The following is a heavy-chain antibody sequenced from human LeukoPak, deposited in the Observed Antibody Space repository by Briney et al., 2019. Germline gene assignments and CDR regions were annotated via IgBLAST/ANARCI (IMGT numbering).Heavy chain of an antibody. Sequence: GGSLRLSCAISGFTFSTYWMSWVRQAPGKGLEWVANIKQDGSEKYYADSVTGRFTISRDNAKNLLYLQMNSLRVEDTAVYYCANGDGFDYWGQGTLVTVSS. CDR2: IKQDGSEK. CDR3: ANGDGFDY. CDR1: GFTFSTYW. V-gene: IGHV3-7*01. J-gene: IGHJ4*02. D-gene: IGHD5-24*01.